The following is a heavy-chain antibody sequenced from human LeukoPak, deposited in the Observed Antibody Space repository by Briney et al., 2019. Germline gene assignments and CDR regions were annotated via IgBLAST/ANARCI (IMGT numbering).Heavy chain of an antibody. CDR3: ARGYDIDV. CDR1: GGSISNYY. V-gene: IGHV4-59*01. J-gene: IGHJ6*02. Sequence: PSETLSLTCTVSGGSISNYYWSWIRQPPGKALEWIGCIYYTGTTKYNPSLKSRATISLDTSKNQFSLKLTSVTAADTALFFCARGYDIDVWGQGTTVTVSS. CDR2: IYYTGTT.